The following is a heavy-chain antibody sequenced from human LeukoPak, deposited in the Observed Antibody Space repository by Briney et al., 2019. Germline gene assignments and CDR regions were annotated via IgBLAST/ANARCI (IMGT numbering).Heavy chain of an antibody. CDR2: ISGSGGST. V-gene: IGHV3-23*01. Sequence: PGGSLRLSCAASGFSFSNYAMNWVRQAPGKGLEWVSAISGSGGSTYYADSVKGRFTISRDNSKNTLYLQMNSPRAEDTAVYYCAKDDDPTIAAAGSDYWGQGTLVTVSS. D-gene: IGHD6-13*01. J-gene: IGHJ4*02. CDR3: AKDDDPTIAAAGSDY. CDR1: GFSFSNYA.